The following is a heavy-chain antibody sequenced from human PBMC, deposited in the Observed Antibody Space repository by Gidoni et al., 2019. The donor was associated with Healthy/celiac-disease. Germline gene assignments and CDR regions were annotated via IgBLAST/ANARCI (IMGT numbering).Heavy chain of an antibody. CDR3: ARGVGRDGYKRTYYFDY. CDR1: GGSISSYY. J-gene: IGHJ4*02. D-gene: IGHD5-12*01. Sequence: GPGLVKPSETLSLTCTVSGGSISSYYWSWIRQPPGKGLEWIGYIYYSGSTNYNPSLKSRVTISVDTAKNQFSLKLSSVTAADTAVYYCARGVGRDGYKRTYYFDYWGQGTLVTVSS. V-gene: IGHV4-59*01. CDR2: IYYSGST.